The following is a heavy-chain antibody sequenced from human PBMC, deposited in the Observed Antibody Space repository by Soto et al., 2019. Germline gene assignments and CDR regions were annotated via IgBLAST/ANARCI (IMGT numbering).Heavy chain of an antibody. J-gene: IGHJ5*02. D-gene: IGHD3-10*01. CDR3: ARLDYYGSGSHFDP. Sequence: PXATLSLTCTVSGGSISSYYWSWIRQPPGKGLEWIGYIYYSGSTNYNPSPKSRVTISVDTSKSQFSLKLSSVTAADTAVYYCARLDYYGSGSHFDPWGQGTLVTVSS. CDR1: GGSISSYY. V-gene: IGHV4-59*01. CDR2: IYYSGST.